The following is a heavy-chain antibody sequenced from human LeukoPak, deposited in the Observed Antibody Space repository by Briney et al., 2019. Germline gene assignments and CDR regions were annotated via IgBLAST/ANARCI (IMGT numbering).Heavy chain of an antibody. D-gene: IGHD1-1*01. CDR1: GFTFSNSA. Sequence: GGSLRLSCSASGFTFSNSAMTWVRQAPGRGLEWVSSISAGGSNTNHADSVKGRFTISRDNSKSTLYLQMNSLRVEDTAIYYCANALSVPNWNRTPFDFWGQGTLVTVSS. J-gene: IGHJ4*02. CDR3: ANALSVPNWNRTPFDF. V-gene: IGHV3-23*01. CDR2: ISAGGSNT.